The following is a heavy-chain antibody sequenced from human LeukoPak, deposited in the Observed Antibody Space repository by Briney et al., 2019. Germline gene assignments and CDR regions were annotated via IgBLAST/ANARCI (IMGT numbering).Heavy chain of an antibody. CDR1: GYTSTGYY. V-gene: IGHV1-2*02. D-gene: IGHD3-3*01. J-gene: IGHJ6*02. CDR3: ARPRGVTIFGVVIIPVSDYYGMDV. CDR2: INPNSGGT. Sequence: WASVKVSCKASGYTSTGYYMHWVRQAPGQGLEWMGWINPNSGGTNYAQKFQGRVTMTRDTSISTAYMELSRLRSDDTAVYYCARPRGVTIFGVVIIPVSDYYGMDVWGQGTTVTVSS.